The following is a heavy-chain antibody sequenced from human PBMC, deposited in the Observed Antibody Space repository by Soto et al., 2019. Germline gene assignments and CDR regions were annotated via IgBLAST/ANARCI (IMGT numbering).Heavy chain of an antibody. CDR2: ISGSGGSP. Sequence: GGSLRLSCAASGFTFNSYTMAWVRQAPGKGLEWVSSISGSGGSPSYADSVQGRLTISRDNSKNTLSLQMNSLRVEDTAVYYCAMSIAADSSWTSNFDYWGQGTLVTVSS. CDR1: GFTFNSYT. D-gene: IGHD6-13*01. V-gene: IGHV3-23*01. CDR3: AMSIAADSSWTSNFDY. J-gene: IGHJ4*02.